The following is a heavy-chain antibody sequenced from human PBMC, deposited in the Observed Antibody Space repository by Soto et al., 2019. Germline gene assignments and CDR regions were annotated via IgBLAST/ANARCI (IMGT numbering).Heavy chain of an antibody. Sequence: GGSLRLSCAASGFTFSSYGMHWVRQAPGKGLEWVAVIWYDGSSKYYADSVKGRFTISRDNSKNTLYLQMNSLRAEDTAVYYCARAHYTYYDFWSGYYQPDYWGQGTLVTVSS. V-gene: IGHV3-33*01. CDR1: GFTFSSYG. D-gene: IGHD3-3*01. CDR3: ARAHYTYYDFWSGYYQPDY. J-gene: IGHJ4*02. CDR2: IWYDGSSK.